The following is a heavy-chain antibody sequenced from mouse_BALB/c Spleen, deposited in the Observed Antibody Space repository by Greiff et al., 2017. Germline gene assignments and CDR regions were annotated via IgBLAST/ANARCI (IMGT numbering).Heavy chain of an antibody. V-gene: IGHV5-12-2*01. J-gene: IGHJ3*01. Sequence: EVQLVESGRGLVQPGGSLKLSCAASGFTFSSYTMSWVRQTPEKRLEWVAYISNGGGSTYYPDTVKGRFTISRDNAKNTLYLQMSSLKSEDTAMYYCARYGNQAWFAYWGQGTLVTVSA. CDR2: ISNGGGST. CDR3: ARYGNQAWFAY. D-gene: IGHD2-1*01. CDR1: GFTFSSYT.